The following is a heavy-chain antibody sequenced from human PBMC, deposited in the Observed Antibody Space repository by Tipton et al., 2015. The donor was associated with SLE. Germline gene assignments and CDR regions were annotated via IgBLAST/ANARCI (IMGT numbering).Heavy chain of an antibody. D-gene: IGHD3-22*01. CDR3: ARGGGSDSSGYYYSWFDP. Sequence: TLSLTCTVSGGSISSYYWSWIRQPPGKGLEWIGYIYYSGGTNYNPSLKSRVTISVDTSKNQFSLKLSSVTAADTAVYYCARGGGSDSSGYYYSWFDPWGQGTLVTVSS. J-gene: IGHJ5*02. V-gene: IGHV4-59*01. CDR2: IYYSGGT. CDR1: GGSISSYY.